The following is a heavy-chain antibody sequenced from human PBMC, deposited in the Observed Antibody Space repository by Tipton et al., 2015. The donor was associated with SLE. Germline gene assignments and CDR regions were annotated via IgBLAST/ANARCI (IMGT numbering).Heavy chain of an antibody. Sequence: TLSLTCTVSGGSISSSSYYWGWIRQPPGKGLEWIGSIYYSGSTYYNPSLKSRVTISVDTSKNQFSLKLSSVTAADTAVYYCARGGYDFWSGYSHFDYWGQGTLVTVSS. D-gene: IGHD3-3*01. CDR3: ARGGYDFWSGYSHFDY. CDR2: IYYSGST. J-gene: IGHJ4*02. V-gene: IGHV4-39*01. CDR1: GGSISSSSYY.